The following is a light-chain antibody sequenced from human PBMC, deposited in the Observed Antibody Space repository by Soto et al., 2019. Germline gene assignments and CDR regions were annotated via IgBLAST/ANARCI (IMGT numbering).Light chain of an antibody. CDR2: GAS. V-gene: IGKV1-9*01. CDR1: QGISNS. Sequence: IQLTQSPSSLSASVGDRVTITCRASQGISNSLAWYHQKPGDAPKLLIYGASTLQSRVPSRFSGSVSGTDFALSISSLQPEDFATYYCQQVNAYPFTFGQGTRLE. CDR3: QQVNAYPFT. J-gene: IGKJ5*01.